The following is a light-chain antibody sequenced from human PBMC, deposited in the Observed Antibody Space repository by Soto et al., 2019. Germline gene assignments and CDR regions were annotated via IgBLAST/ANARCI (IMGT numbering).Light chain of an antibody. Sequence: QSALTQPPSASGSPGQSVTISCTGTSSDVGGYKYVSWYQQHPGKAPNLMIFEVNKRPSGVPDRFSGSKSGNTASLTVSGLLAEDEADYYCSSYAGINNLGVFGSGTKLIVL. V-gene: IGLV2-8*01. J-gene: IGLJ1*01. CDR3: SSYAGINNLGV. CDR2: EVN. CDR1: SSDVGGYKY.